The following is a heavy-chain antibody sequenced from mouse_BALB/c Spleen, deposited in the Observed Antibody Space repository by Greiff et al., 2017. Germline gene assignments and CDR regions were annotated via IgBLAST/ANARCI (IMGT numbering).Heavy chain of an antibody. CDR2: ISYSGST. Sequence: EVKLVESGPGLVKPSQSLSLTCTVTGYSITSDYAWNWIRQFPGNKLEWMGYISYSGSTSYNPSLKSRISITRDTSKNQFFLQLNSVTTEDTATYYCARSDYYGYGYAMDYWGQGTSVTVSS. CDR1: GYSITSDYA. V-gene: IGHV3-2*02. J-gene: IGHJ4*01. D-gene: IGHD1-2*01. CDR3: ARSDYYGYGYAMDY.